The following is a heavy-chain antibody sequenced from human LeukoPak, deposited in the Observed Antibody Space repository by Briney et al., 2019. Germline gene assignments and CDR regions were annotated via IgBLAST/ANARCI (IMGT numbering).Heavy chain of an antibody. J-gene: IGHJ4*02. Sequence: PGGSLRLSCAASGFXFSSYAMSWVRQAPGKGLEWVSAICGSGGSTYYADSVKGRFTISRDNSKNTLYLQMNSLRAEDTAVYYCARDGGYFDYWGRGTLVTVSS. V-gene: IGHV3-23*01. CDR1: GFXFSSYA. CDR3: ARDGGYFDY. CDR2: ICGSGGST.